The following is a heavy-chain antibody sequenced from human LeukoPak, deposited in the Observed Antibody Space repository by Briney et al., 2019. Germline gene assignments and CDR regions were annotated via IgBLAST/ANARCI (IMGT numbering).Heavy chain of an antibody. D-gene: IGHD1-14*01. CDR3: ARAPGLLRPRGRYYYYMDV. J-gene: IGHJ6*03. CDR1: GGSFSGYY. CDR2: INHSGST. V-gene: IGHV4-34*01. Sequence: PSETLSLTCAVYGGSFSGYYWSWIRQPPGKGLEWIGEINHSGSTNYNPSLKSRVTISVDTSKNQFSLKLSSVTAADTAVYYCARAPGLLRPRGRYYYYMDVWGKGTTVTVSS.